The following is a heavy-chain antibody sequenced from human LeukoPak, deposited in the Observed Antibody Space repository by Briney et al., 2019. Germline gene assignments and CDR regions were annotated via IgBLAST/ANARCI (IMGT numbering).Heavy chain of an antibody. CDR3: ARAHGNQAYYNSIDP. CDR1: GGAISAGSFY. J-gene: IGHJ5*02. Sequence: SETLSLTCTVSGGAISAGSFYWGWIRQPAGKGLEWIGHFYNSGSFDYNPSLESRVTISVDTSKNQFSLKLSSVTAADTAVYYCARAHGNQAYYNSIDPWGQGTLVTVSS. V-gene: IGHV4-61*09. CDR2: FYNSGSF. D-gene: IGHD1-1*01.